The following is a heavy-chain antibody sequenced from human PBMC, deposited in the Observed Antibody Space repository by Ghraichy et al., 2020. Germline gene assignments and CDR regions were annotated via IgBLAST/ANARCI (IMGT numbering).Heavy chain of an antibody. V-gene: IGHV3-48*02. D-gene: IGHD4-17*01. CDR2: ISSSSTI. CDR3: ARDQTVMDYYYGMDV. Sequence: SCAASGFTFSSYSMNWVRQAPGKGLEWVSYISSSSTIYYADSVKGRFTISRDNAKNSLYLQMNSLRDEDTAVYYCARDQTVMDYYYGMDVWGQGTTVTVSS. CDR1: GFTFSSYS. J-gene: IGHJ6*02.